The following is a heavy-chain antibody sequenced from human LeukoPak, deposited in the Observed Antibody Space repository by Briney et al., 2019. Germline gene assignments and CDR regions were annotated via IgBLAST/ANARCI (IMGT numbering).Heavy chain of an antibody. CDR3: ARPGSYYDILTGFKYNWFDP. CDR1: GGSISSYY. Sequence: SETLSLTCTVSGGSISSYYWGWIRQPPGKGLEWIGSIYYSGSTYYNPSLKSRVTISVDTSKNQFSLKLSSVTAADTAVYYCARPGSYYDILTGFKYNWFDPWGQGTLVTVSS. D-gene: IGHD3-9*01. CDR2: IYYSGST. J-gene: IGHJ5*02. V-gene: IGHV4-39*01.